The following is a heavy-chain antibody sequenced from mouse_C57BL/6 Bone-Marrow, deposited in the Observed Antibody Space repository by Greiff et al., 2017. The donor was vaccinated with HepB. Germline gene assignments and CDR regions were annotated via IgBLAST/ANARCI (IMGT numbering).Heavy chain of an antibody. CDR3: AREEGLTGTDFDY. Sequence: EVKLMESGPGLVKPSQSLSLTCSVTGYSITSCYSWHWIRQFPGNKLEWMGYISYDGSNNYNPSLKNRISITRDTSKNQFFLKLNSVTTEDTATYYCAREEGLTGTDFDYWGQGTTLTVSS. V-gene: IGHV3-6*01. D-gene: IGHD4-1*01. CDR1: GYSITSCYS. J-gene: IGHJ2*01. CDR2: ISYDGSN.